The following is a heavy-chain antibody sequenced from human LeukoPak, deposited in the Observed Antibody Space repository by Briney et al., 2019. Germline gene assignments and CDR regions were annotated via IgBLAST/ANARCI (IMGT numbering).Heavy chain of an antibody. V-gene: IGHV3-64*01. Sequence: GGSLRLSCAASGFTFSTYGMNWVRQAPGKGLEYVSAISSSGGSTYYANSVKGRFTISRDNSKNTLYLQMGSLRAEDMAVYYCARGVAAAGTFDYWGQGTLVTVSS. CDR2: ISSSGGST. CDR3: ARGVAAAGTFDY. J-gene: IGHJ4*02. D-gene: IGHD6-13*01. CDR1: GFTFSTYG.